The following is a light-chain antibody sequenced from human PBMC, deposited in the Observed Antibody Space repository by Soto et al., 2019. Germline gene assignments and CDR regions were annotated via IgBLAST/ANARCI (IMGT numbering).Light chain of an antibody. CDR3: SSYAGAITFYV. V-gene: IGLV2-23*02. CDR1: SSDVGTYTL. CDR2: EVN. Sequence: QSALAQPASVSGSPGQSITISCTGTSSDVGTYTLVSWYQQHPGKAPKLVIYEVNKRPAGVSKRFSGSKSGDTASLTISGLQAEDEVDYYCSSYAGAITFYVFGTGTKVTVL. J-gene: IGLJ1*01.